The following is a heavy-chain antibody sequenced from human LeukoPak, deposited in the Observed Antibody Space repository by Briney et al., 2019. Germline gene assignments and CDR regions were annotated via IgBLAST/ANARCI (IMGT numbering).Heavy chain of an antibody. CDR1: GGSFSGYY. Sequence: SETLSLTCAVYGGSFSGYYWSWIRQPPGKGLEWIGEINHSGSTNYNPSLKGRVTISVDTSKNQFSLKLSSVTAADTAVYYCARENSVLLWFGESQTTWFDPWGQGTLVTVSS. CDR3: ARENSVLLWFGESQTTWFDP. CDR2: INHSGST. D-gene: IGHD3-10*01. V-gene: IGHV4-34*01. J-gene: IGHJ5*02.